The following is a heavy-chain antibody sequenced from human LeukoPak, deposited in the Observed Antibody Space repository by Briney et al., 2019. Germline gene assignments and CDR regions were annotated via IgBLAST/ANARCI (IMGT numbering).Heavy chain of an antibody. CDR2: IGGSDGRT. D-gene: IGHD6-19*01. CDR3: AKMPVSCSSGWSTFDY. CDR1: GFTFSSYA. Sequence: PGGSLRLSCAASGFTFSSYAMSWVRQAPEKGLEWVSGIGGSDGRTYYADSVKGRFTISRDNSKNTLYLQMNSLRAEDTAIYYCAKMPVSCSSGWSTFDYWGQGSLVTVSS. J-gene: IGHJ4*02. V-gene: IGHV3-23*01.